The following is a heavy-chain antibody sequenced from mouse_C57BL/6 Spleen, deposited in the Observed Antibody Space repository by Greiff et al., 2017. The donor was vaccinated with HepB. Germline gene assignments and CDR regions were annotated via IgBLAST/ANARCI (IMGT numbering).Heavy chain of an antibody. D-gene: IGHD2-4*01. Sequence: VQLKESGPGLVQPSQSLSITCTVSGFSLTSYGVHWVRQSPGKGLEWLGVIWSGGSTDYNAAFISRLSISKDNSKSQVFFKMNSLQADDTAIYYCARNGDYDGFAYWGQGTLVTVSA. J-gene: IGHJ3*01. CDR2: IWSGGST. V-gene: IGHV2-2*01. CDR3: ARNGDYDGFAY. CDR1: GFSLTSYG.